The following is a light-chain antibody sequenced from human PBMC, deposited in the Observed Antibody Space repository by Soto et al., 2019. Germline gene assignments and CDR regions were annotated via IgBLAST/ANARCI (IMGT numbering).Light chain of an antibody. V-gene: IGLV2-14*01. J-gene: IGLJ1*01. CDR2: NVS. CDR3: LSYTSSTTYV. Sequence: QSALTQPASVSGSPGQSITISCTGTSSDVGGYNSVSWYQQPPGKAPKLVIFNVSNRPSGVSNRFSGSKSGNTASLTISGLQPEDEDDYYCLSYTSSTTYVFGTRTKLTVL. CDR1: SSDVGGYNS.